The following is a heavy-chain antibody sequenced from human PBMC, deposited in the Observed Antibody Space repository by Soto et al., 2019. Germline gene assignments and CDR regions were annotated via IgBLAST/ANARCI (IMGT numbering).Heavy chain of an antibody. V-gene: IGHV3-33*01. D-gene: IGHD6-13*01. CDR3: ARDRYNSSWYDY. Sequence: GGSLRLSCAASGFTFSSFGMHWVRQAPGKGLEWVAVIWSDGGNNYYADSVKGRFTISRDNSRNTLYLQMNSLRVEDTAVYYCARDRYNSSWYDYWGQGTLVTVS. CDR1: GFTFSSFG. J-gene: IGHJ4*02. CDR2: IWSDGGNN.